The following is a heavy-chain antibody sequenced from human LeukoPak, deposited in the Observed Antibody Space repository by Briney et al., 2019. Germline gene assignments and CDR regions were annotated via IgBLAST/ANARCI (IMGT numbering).Heavy chain of an antibody. CDR1: GFTFSSYG. D-gene: IGHD5-18*01. V-gene: IGHV3-30*18. Sequence: GRSLRLSCAASGFTFSSYGMHWVRQIPGNGLEWVAVTSYDGSNKYYVDSAKGRFTISRDNSKNTLYLQMNSLGAEDTAVYYCAKGQRYTAVPYYFDLWGQGTLVTVSS. CDR2: TSYDGSNK. J-gene: IGHJ4*02. CDR3: AKGQRYTAVPYYFDL.